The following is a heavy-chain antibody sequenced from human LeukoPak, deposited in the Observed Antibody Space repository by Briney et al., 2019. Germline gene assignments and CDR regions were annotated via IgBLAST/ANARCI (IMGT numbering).Heavy chain of an antibody. CDR3: ARDSRWAAAGTRRTYYYYYYMDV. J-gene: IGHJ6*03. V-gene: IGHV1-8*01. Sequence: ASVKVSCKASGYTFTSYDINWVRQATGQGLEWMGWMNPNSGNTGYAQKFQGRVTMTRNTSISTAYMELSSLRSEDTAVYYCARDSRWAAAGTRRTYYYYYYMDVWGKGTTVTVSS. CDR2: MNPNSGNT. CDR1: GYTFTSYD. D-gene: IGHD6-13*01.